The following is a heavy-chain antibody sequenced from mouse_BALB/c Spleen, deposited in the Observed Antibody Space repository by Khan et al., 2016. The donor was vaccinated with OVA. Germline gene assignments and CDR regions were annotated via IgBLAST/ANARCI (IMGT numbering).Heavy chain of an antibody. CDR2: IDPFNGGN. CDR1: GYSFTTYY. J-gene: IGHJ3*01. CDR3: ARRTFDY. V-gene: IGHV1-34*01. D-gene: IGHD3-3*01. Sequence: VQLQQSGPELMKPGASVKISCKASGYSFTTYYMHWVKQSHGKSLEWIGYIDPFNGGNDYNQKFKGKATLTVEKSSSTAYMHLSSLTSEDSAVYYCARRTFDYWGQGTLVTVSA.